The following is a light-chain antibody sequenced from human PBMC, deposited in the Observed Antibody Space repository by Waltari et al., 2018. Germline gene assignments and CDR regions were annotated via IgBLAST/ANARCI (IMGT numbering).Light chain of an antibody. J-gene: IGLJ2*01. CDR1: SGAVGSYNY. V-gene: IGLV2-8*01. CDR2: EVT. CDR3: SSYADTNNLVV. Sequence: QSALTQPPSASGSPGQSVTISCTGTSGAVGSYNYVPWYQHHPGEAPKLLIYEVTKRPSGVPGRFSGSKSGNTASLTVSGLQADDEADYYCSSYADTNNLVVFGGGTKLTVL.